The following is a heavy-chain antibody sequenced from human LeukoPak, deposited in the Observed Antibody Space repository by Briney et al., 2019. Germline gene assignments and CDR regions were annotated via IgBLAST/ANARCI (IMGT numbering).Heavy chain of an antibody. V-gene: IGHV3-9*01. J-gene: IGHJ3*02. CDR1: GFTFSSYG. CDR3: AKDIGRFPHALDI. D-gene: IGHD2-21*01. Sequence: GGSLRLSCEASGFTFSSYGMHWVRQAPGKGLEWVSGISWNSGSIGYADSVKGRFTISRDNAKNSLYLQMNSLRAEDTALYYCAKDIGRFPHALDIWGQGTMVTVSS. CDR2: ISWNSGSI.